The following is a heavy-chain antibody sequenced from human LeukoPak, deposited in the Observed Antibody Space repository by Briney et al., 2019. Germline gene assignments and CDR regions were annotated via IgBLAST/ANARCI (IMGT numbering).Heavy chain of an antibody. J-gene: IGHJ6*02. CDR1: GYTFTSYG. D-gene: IGHD6-13*01. V-gene: IGHV1-8*02. Sequence: GASVKVSCKASGYTFTSYGISWVRQATGQGLEWMGWMNPNSGNTGYAQKFQGRVTMTRNTSISTAYMELSSLRSEDTAVYYCARGQLAAAGLYYYYYGMDVWGQGTTVTVSS. CDR3: ARGQLAAAGLYYYYYGMDV. CDR2: MNPNSGNT.